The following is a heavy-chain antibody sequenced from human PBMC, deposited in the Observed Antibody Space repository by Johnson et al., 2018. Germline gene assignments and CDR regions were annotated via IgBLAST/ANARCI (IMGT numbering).Heavy chain of an antibody. D-gene: IGHD5-24*01. CDR2: LDSDGWSE. CDR3: ARDWEEMATITRYFQH. V-gene: IGHV3-74*01. Sequence: VQLRESGGGLVQPGGSRALSCAASGFKFSGHWMHWVRQAPGKGLVWVARLDSDGWSEQYADSVKGRFTISRDTAKNALYLQMNSLRAEDTAVYYCARDWEEMATITRYFQHWGQGTLVTVSS. CDR1: GFKFSGHW. J-gene: IGHJ1*01.